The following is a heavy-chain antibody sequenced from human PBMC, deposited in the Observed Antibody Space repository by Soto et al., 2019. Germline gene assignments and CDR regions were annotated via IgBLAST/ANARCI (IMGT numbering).Heavy chain of an antibody. CDR2: IIPILGIA. D-gene: IGHD4-17*01. CDR3: AYGFPEYDN. V-gene: IGHV1-69*02. J-gene: IGHJ4*02. Sequence: SVKVSCKASGGTFSSYTISWVRQAPGQGLEWMGRIIPILGIANYAQKFQGRVTITADKSTSTAYMELSSLRCEDPAVYYCAYGFPEYDNWGQGTLVTVS. CDR1: GGTFSSYT.